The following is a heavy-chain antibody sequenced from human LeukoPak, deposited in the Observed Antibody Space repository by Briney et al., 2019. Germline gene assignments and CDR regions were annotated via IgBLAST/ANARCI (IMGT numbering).Heavy chain of an antibody. CDR1: GASISSDY. CDR3: ARYSRKGDYILDY. V-gene: IGHV4-59*01. CDR2: IHYSGDS. D-gene: IGHD4-17*01. J-gene: IGHJ4*02. Sequence: PSETLSLTCSVSGASISSDYWSRIRQPPGKGLEWMGYIHYSGDSNYNPSLKSRVTMSVDTSNNQFSLKLTSVTTADTAVYYCARYSRKGDYILDYWGQGTLVTVSS.